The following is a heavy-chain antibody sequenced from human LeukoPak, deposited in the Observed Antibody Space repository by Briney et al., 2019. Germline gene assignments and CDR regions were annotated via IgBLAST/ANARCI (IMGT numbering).Heavy chain of an antibody. D-gene: IGHD4-17*01. CDR2: IIPIFGTA. V-gene: IGHV1-69*06. J-gene: IGHJ4*02. CDR1: GGTFSSYA. Sequence: ASVKVSCKASGGTFSSYAISWVRQAPGQGLEWMGGIIPIFGTANDAQKFQGRVTITADKSTSTAYMELSSLRSEPTAVYYCARTDYGDYFYWGQGTLVTVSS. CDR3: ARTDYGDYFY.